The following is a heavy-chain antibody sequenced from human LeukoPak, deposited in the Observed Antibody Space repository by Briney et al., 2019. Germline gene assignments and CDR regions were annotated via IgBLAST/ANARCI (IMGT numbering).Heavy chain of an antibody. CDR2: ISGSGGST. Sequence: GGSLRLSCAASGFTFSSYAMSWVRQAPGKGLEWVSAISGSGGSTYYADSVKGRFTISRDNSKNTLYLQMNSLRAEDTAVYYCAKGTRGYCSSISCARFDYWGQGTLVTVSS. CDR1: GFTFSSYA. V-gene: IGHV3-23*01. J-gene: IGHJ4*02. CDR3: AKGTRGYCSSISCARFDY. D-gene: IGHD2-2*01.